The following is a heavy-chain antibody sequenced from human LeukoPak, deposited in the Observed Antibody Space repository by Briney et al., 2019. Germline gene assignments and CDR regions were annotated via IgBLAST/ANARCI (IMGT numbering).Heavy chain of an antibody. V-gene: IGHV3-30-3*01. Sequence: GGSLRLSCAGSGFTFSSYPMHWVRQAPGKGLEWLAVVSYDGGTTNHADSMKGRFTISRDNSKNTLYLQMNSLTTEDTAFYYCALGAGHLDHWGQGTLVTVSS. D-gene: IGHD1-26*01. CDR1: GFTFSSYP. CDR2: VSYDGGTT. CDR3: ALGAGHLDH. J-gene: IGHJ4*02.